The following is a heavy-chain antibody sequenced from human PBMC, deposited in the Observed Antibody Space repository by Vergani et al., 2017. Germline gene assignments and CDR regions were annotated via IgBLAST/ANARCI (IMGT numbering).Heavy chain of an antibody. D-gene: IGHD2-15*01. CDR2: IIPIFGTA. CDR1: GGTFSSYA. J-gene: IGHJ1*01. Sequence: QVQLVQSGAEVKKPGSSVKVSCKASGGTFSSYAISWVRQAPGQGLEWMGRIIPIFGTANYAQKFQGRVTITADESTSTAYMELSSLRSEDTAVYYWAIPRFTTYCSGGSCHAEYFQHWGQGTLVTVSS. V-gene: IGHV1-69*13. CDR3: AIPRFTTYCSGGSCHAEYFQH.